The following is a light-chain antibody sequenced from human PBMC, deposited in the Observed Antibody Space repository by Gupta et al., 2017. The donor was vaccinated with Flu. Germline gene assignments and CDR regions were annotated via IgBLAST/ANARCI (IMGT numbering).Light chain of an antibody. V-gene: IGLV1-44*01. CDR2: SNN. CDR1: SSNIGGNS. Sequence: QSVLTQPPSASGTPAQTVTTSRSGSSSNIGGNSVNWYQQLPGTAPKLFIYSNNQRPSGVPDRFSGCKSGNSASRAISGLQSEDEADYYCAVWDDSLNAWVFGGGTKLTVL. CDR3: AVWDDSLNAWV. J-gene: IGLJ3*02.